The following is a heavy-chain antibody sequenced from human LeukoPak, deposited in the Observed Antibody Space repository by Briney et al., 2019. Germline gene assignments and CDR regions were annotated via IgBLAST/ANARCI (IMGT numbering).Heavy chain of an antibody. D-gene: IGHD3-22*01. V-gene: IGHV3-48*03. CDR1: GFTFSSYE. Sequence: GGSLRLSCAASGFTFSSYEMNWVRQAPGKGLEWLSYISSSGSAIYYADSVKGRFTISRDNAKNSLYLQMNSLRAEDTAVYYCAKGGYFYDSSDAYWGQETLVTVSS. CDR3: AKGGYFYDSSDAY. CDR2: ISSSGSAI. J-gene: IGHJ4*02.